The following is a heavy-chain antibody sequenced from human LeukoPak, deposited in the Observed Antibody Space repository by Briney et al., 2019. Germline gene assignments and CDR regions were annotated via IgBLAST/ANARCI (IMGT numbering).Heavy chain of an antibody. D-gene: IGHD3-10*01. J-gene: IGHJ4*02. CDR3: ARGRGVGY. CDR2: INEDGSEK. CDR1: GFTFSSYG. V-gene: IGHV3-7*01. Sequence: PGGSLRLSCAASGFTFSSYGMHWVHQAPGKGLEWVVNINEDGSEKYCVDSVKGRFTISRDNTKNSLFLQMNSLRAEDTAVYYCARGRGVGYWGQGTLVTVSS.